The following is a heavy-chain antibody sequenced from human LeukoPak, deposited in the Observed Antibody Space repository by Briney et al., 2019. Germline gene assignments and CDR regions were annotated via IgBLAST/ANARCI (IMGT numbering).Heavy chain of an antibody. CDR3: ARDIRYSSGSIDY. V-gene: IGHV3-33*01. CDR2: IWYDGSNK. Sequence: GRSLRLSCAASGFTFSSYGMHWVRQAPGKGLEWVAVIWYDGSNKYYADSVKGRFIISRDNSKNTLYLQMNSLRAEDTAVYYCARDIRYSSGSIDYWGQGTLVTVSS. D-gene: IGHD6-19*01. CDR1: GFTFSSYG. J-gene: IGHJ4*02.